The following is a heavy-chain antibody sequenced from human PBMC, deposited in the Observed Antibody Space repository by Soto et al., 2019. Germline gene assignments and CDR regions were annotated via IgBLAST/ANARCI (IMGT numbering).Heavy chain of an antibody. V-gene: IGHV4-31*03. CDR3: ARDSSPSHYGTHCHYYGMDV. D-gene: IGHD4-17*01. J-gene: IGHJ6*02. CDR1: GGSISSGGYY. CDR2: IYYSGST. Sequence: QVQLQESGPGLVKPSQTLSLTCTVSGGSISSGGYYWSWIRQHPGKGLEWIGYIYYSGSTYYNPSLKSRVTISVDTSKNQFSRKLSSVTAADTAVYYCARDSSPSHYGTHCHYYGMDVWGQGTTVTVSS.